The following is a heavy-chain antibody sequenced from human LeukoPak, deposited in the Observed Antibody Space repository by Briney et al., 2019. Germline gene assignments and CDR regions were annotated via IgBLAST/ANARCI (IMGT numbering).Heavy chain of an antibody. CDR1: GGSISSGGYY. V-gene: IGHV4-31*03. J-gene: IGHJ2*01. D-gene: IGHD3-22*01. Sequence: TLSLTCTVSGGSISSGGYYWSWIRQHPGKGLEWIGYIYYSGSTYYNPSLKSRVTISVDTSKNQFSLKLSSVTAADTAVYYCARVLRSDYYDSSGYTWYFDLWGRGTLVTVSS. CDR2: IYYSGST. CDR3: ARVLRSDYYDSSGYTWYFDL.